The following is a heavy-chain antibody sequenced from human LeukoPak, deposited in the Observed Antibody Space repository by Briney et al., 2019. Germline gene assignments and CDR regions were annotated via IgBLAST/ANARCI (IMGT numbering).Heavy chain of an antibody. J-gene: IGHJ3*02. V-gene: IGHV3-9*01. Sequence: GGCLILSCAAPGLTLHDYPMPSVPQVPGKGLEWVSRISWNGGTIHYVDSVKGQFNISRDNAKHSLSLQVKSLSADDTALYSWVRDKDIQGYSYGYYNESSGYADALDIWGQGTMVTVSS. CDR2: ISWNGGTI. CDR3: VRDKDIQGYSYGYYNESSGYADALDI. CDR1: GLTLHDYP. D-gene: IGHD5-18*01.